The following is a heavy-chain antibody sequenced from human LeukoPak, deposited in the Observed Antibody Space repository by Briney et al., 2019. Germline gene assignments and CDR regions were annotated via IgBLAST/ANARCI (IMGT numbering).Heavy chain of an antibody. D-gene: IGHD4-17*01. CDR2: MSNSGEIT. Sequence: GGSLRLSCAASGFTFSSYSMQWVCQTPGKGLEWVGIMSNSGEITFYGEAVKGRFTISRDNSQNTLYLQMNSLRPEDTAVYYCAKGGASVTRYVDYWGQGTLVTVSS. V-gene: IGHV3-30*18. CDR3: AKGGASVTRYVDY. J-gene: IGHJ4*02. CDR1: GFTFSSYS.